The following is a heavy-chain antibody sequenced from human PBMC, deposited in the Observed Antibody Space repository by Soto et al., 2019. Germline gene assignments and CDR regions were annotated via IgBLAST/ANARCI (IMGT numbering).Heavy chain of an antibody. J-gene: IGHJ6*02. D-gene: IGHD6-13*01. CDR3: ARLIAAAGIFTYYYYYYGMDV. V-gene: IGHV1-18*04. Sequence: ASVKASCKASGYTFTSYGISWVRQAPGQGLEWMGWISAYNGNTNYAQKLQGRVTMTTDTSTSTAYMELRSLRSDDTAVYYCARLIAAAGIFTYYYYYYGMDVWGQGTTVTVSS. CDR1: GYTFTSYG. CDR2: ISAYNGNT.